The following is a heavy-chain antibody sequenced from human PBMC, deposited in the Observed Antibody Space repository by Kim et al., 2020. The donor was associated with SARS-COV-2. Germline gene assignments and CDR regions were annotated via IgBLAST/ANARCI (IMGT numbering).Heavy chain of an antibody. CDR3: ARGSYYLQY. D-gene: IGHD3-22*01. CDR1: GGSISSGSYY. Sequence: SETLSLTCTVSGGSISSGSYYWSWIRQPAGKGLEWIGRLYTSASTNYNPSLKSRVTISVDTSKNQFSLNRSSVTAADTAVYYCARGSYYLQYWGQGTLVTVSS. J-gene: IGHJ4*02. V-gene: IGHV4-61*02. CDR2: LYTSAST.